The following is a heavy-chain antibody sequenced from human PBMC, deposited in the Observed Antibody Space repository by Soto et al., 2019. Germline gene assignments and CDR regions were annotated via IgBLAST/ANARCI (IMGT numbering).Heavy chain of an antibody. D-gene: IGHD3-9*01. V-gene: IGHV1-2*04. CDR1: GYTFTGYY. Sequence: GASVKFSCKASGYTFTGYYMQWVRQARGQGLEWMGWINPNSGGRNYAQKFQGWVTMTRDTSISTAYMELSRLRSDDTAVYYCARVGAYYDILTGYYYYYVMAVWGQGTSVPVS. CDR3: ARVGAYYDILTGYYYYYVMAV. CDR2: INPNSGGR. J-gene: IGHJ6*02.